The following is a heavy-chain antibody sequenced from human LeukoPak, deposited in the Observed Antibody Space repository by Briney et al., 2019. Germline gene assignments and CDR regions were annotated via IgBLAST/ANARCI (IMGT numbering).Heavy chain of an antibody. V-gene: IGHV3-21*01. Sequence: GGSLRLSCAASGFTFSSYSMNWVRQAPGKGLEWVSSISSSSSYIYYADSVKGRFTISRDNAKNSLYLQMNSLRAEDTAVYYCARDLGSSGWYQHILGYWGQGTLVTVSS. J-gene: IGHJ4*02. CDR3: ARDLGSSGWYQHILGY. CDR2: ISSSSSYI. D-gene: IGHD6-19*01. CDR1: GFTFSSYS.